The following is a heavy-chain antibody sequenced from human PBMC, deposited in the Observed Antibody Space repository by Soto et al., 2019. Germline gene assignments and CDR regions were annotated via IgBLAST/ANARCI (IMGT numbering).Heavy chain of an antibody. CDR2: ISGYNGNT. CDR1: GYTFINYG. V-gene: IGHV1-18*01. Sequence: ASVKVSCKASGYTFINYGITWVRQAPGQGLEWMGWISGYNGNTKYAQKVQGRVTMTTDTSTSTAYMELRSLRSDDTAVYYCARDEVLAANWCDTWGQGTLVTVSS. J-gene: IGHJ5*02. CDR3: ARDEVLAANWCDT. D-gene: IGHD2-2*01.